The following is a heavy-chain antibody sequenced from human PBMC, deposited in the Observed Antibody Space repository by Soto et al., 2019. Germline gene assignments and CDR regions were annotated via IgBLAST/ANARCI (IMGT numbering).Heavy chain of an antibody. CDR3: AKDDPPVAACWFGVDY. V-gene: IGHV3-30*18. CDR1: GFIFRSHG. CDR2: ISFDGSNE. D-gene: IGHD3-10*01. J-gene: IGHJ4*02. Sequence: QVQLVESGGGVVQPGRSLRLSCVASGFIFRSHGLHWVRQAPGKGLEWVALISFDGSNEYYADSVKGRFAISRDNSKNTVYLQMNSLRAEDTAVYYCAKDDPPVAACWFGVDYWGQGILVTVSS.